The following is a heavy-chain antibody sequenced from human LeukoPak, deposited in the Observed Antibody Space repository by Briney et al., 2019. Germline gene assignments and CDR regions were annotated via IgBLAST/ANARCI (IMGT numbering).Heavy chain of an antibody. V-gene: IGHV3-48*01. D-gene: IGHD3-10*01. J-gene: IGHJ4*02. CDR3: AKPYGSGSYYSDY. CDR2: IGSSSSTI. Sequence: GGSLRLSCAASGFTFSSYSMNWVRQAPGKGLEWVSYIGSSSSTIYYADSVKGRFTISRDNSKNTLYLQMNSLRAEDTAVYYCAKPYGSGSYYSDYWGQGTLVTVSS. CDR1: GFTFSSYS.